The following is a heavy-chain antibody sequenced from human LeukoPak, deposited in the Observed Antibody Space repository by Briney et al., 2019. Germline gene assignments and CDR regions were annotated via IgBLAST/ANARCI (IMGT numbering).Heavy chain of an antibody. CDR1: GGSISSYY. D-gene: IGHD3-22*01. CDR2: IYTSGST. CDR3: ARASNGGYDSSGYYYYYFDY. Sequence: SETLSLTCTVSGGSISSYYWCWIRQPAGKGLEWIGRIYTSGSTNYNPSPKIRVTMSVGTSKNQFSVKLSSVTAADTAVYYCARASNGGYDSSGYYYYYFDYWGQGTLVTVSS. J-gene: IGHJ4*02. V-gene: IGHV4-4*07.